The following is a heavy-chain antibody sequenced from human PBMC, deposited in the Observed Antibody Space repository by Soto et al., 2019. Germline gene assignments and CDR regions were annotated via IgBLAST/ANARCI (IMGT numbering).Heavy chain of an antibody. D-gene: IGHD6-19*01. CDR3: ARAVGDPLYYLDY. CDR1: SDSISSYY. V-gene: IGHV4-59*08. Sequence: QVQLQESGPGLVRPSETLSLTCTVSSDSISSYYWIWIRQSQGKGLEWIGYTDYSGNTNYNPSLKSRVTIAGDKSKNQFSLRLSSVTAADTAVYYCARAVGDPLYYLDYWGQGTLVTVSS. J-gene: IGHJ4*02. CDR2: TDYSGNT.